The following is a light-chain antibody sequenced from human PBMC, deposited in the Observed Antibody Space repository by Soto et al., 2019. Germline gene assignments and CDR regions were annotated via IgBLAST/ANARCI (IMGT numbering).Light chain of an antibody. V-gene: IGKV1-5*01. CDR1: QSIGTW. J-gene: IGKJ1*01. CDR3: QHYNSYSEA. CDR2: DAS. Sequence: DIQMTQSPSTLSASVGVRVTISWLASQSIGTWLAWYQQKPGKAPNLLIYDASSLERRVPSRFSGSGSGTEFTLTISILQPDDFATYYCQHYNSYSEAFGQGTKVDIK.